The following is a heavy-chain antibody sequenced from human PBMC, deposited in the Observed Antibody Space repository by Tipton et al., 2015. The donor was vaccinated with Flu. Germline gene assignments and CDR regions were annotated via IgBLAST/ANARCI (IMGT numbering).Heavy chain of an antibody. J-gene: IGHJ4*02. CDR1: GGSFSGYY. CDR2: INHSGST. V-gene: IGHV4-34*01. D-gene: IGHD3-16*01. CDR3: ARSSTRGESDF. Sequence: TLSLTCSVYGGSFSGYYWTWIRQPPGKGLEWIGEINHSGSTHYSSSLKSRVTMSVDSSKNQFSLHLSSVTAADTAVYYCARSSTRGESDFWGQGILVTVSS.